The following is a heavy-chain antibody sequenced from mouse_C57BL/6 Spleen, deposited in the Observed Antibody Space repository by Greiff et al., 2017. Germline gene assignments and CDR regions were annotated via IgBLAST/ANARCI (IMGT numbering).Heavy chain of an antibody. CDR3: ARRQLRHGAMDY. J-gene: IGHJ4*01. CDR1: GFTFSDYG. V-gene: IGHV5-17*01. CDR2: ISSGSSTI. D-gene: IGHD3-2*02. Sequence: EVQRVESGGGLVKPGGSLKLSCAASGFTFSDYGMHWVRQAPEKGLEWVAYISSGSSTIYYADTVEGRFTISRDNAKNTLFLQMTSLRSEDTAMYYCARRQLRHGAMDYWGQGTSVTVSS.